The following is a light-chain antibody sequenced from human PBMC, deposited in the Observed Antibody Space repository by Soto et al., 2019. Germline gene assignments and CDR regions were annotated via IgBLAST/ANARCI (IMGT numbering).Light chain of an antibody. CDR2: EVS. V-gene: IGLV2-14*01. CDR1: SSDVGGYNY. Sequence: QSALTQPASVSGSPGQSITISCTGSSSDVGGYNYVSWYQQYPGRSPKPMIFEVSLRPAGVSNRFSGSKSGNTASLNISGLQSEDEADYYCCSYAGSGTDNYVFGSGSKGTGL. J-gene: IGLJ1*01. CDR3: CSYAGSGTDNYV.